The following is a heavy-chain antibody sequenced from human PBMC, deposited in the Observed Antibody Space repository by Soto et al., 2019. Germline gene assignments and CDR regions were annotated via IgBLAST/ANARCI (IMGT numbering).Heavy chain of an antibody. D-gene: IGHD6-13*01. J-gene: IGHJ6*02. CDR3: ARQQLLPFYYALDV. Sequence: QVQLQESGPGLVKPSDTLSLTCTVSGGSISGYYWSWIRQSPGKGLEYIGYIYYRGSTNYNPSLKSHVTKSIYTSRNQFSLRVNSVTAADTAVYYCARQQLLPFYYALDVWGQGTTVTVSS. V-gene: IGHV4-59*07. CDR2: IYYRGST. CDR1: GGSISGYY.